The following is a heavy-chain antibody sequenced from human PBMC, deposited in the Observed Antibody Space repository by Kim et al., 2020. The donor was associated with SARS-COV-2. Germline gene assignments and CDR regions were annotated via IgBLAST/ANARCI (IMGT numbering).Heavy chain of an antibody. CDR2: IIPIFGTA. V-gene: IGHV1-69*06. J-gene: IGHJ4*02. Sequence: SVKVSCKASGGTFSSYAISWVRQAPGQGLEWMGGIIPIFGTANYAQKFQGRVTITADKSTSTAYMELSSLRSEDTAVYYCAINENSQWRPDYWGQGTLVTVSS. CDR1: GGTFSSYA. D-gene: IGHD6-19*01. CDR3: AINENSQWRPDY.